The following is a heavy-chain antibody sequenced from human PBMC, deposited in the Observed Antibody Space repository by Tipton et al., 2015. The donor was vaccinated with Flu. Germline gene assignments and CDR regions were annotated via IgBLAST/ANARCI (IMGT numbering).Heavy chain of an antibody. CDR2: IYYTGST. CDR3: ARGSRNHFYYGMDL. Sequence: TLSLTCTVSGDSITSYYWTWIRQSPGEGLEWIGYIYYTGSTKYNPSLKSRVTISVDTSKNQFSLEMISVTAADTAVYYCARGSRNHFYYGMDLWGQGTTVTVSS. CDR1: GDSITSYY. J-gene: IGHJ6*02. V-gene: IGHV4-59*01. D-gene: IGHD1-14*01.